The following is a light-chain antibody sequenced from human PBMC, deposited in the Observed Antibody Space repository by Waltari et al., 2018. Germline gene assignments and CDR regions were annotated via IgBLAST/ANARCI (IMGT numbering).Light chain of an antibody. CDR1: QTLLYTSNNKIH. CDR3: HQYYNSPLT. V-gene: IGKV4-1*01. J-gene: IGKJ4*01. CDR2: WSS. Sequence: DIVMIQSPDSLPVSAAERPTFNCNSSQTLLYTSNNKIHLAWYQQKSGQPPKVLIYWSSTRAPGVSERFSGSGSGTNFSLTISGLQAEDVGIYYCHQYYNSPLTFGGGTRVEI.